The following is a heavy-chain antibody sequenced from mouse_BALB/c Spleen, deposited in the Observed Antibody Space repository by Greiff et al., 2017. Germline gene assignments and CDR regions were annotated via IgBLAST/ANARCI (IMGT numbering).Heavy chain of an antibody. V-gene: IGHV3-2*02. CDR2: ISYSGST. D-gene: IGHD2-4*01. J-gene: IGHJ3*01. CDR3: ASKGSMITTRAWFAY. CDR1: GYSITSDYA. Sequence: EVKLMESGPGLVKPSQSLSLTCTVTGYSITSDYAWNWIRQFPGNKLEWMGYISYSGSTSYNPSLKSRISITRDTSKNQFFLQLNSVTTEDTATYYCASKGSMITTRAWFAYWGQGTLVTVSA.